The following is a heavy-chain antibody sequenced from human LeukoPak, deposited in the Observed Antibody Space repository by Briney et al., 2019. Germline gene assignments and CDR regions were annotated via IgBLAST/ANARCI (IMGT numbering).Heavy chain of an antibody. CDR1: GGSISSSSYH. Sequence: KPSETLSLTCTVSGGSISSSSYHWGWIRQPPGKGLEWIGSIYYSGSTYYNPSLKSRVTISVDTSKNQFSLNLGSVTAADTAVYYCARGFGYGFDNWGQGTLVTVSS. J-gene: IGHJ4*02. V-gene: IGHV4-39*01. D-gene: IGHD5-18*01. CDR2: IYYSGST. CDR3: ARGFGYGFDN.